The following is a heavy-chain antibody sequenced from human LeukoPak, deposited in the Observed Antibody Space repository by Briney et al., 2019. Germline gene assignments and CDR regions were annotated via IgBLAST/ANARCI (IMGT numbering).Heavy chain of an antibody. CDR1: GFTFSTYV. D-gene: IGHD5-18*01. CDR2: IRYVGINK. J-gene: IGHJ4*02. V-gene: IGHV3-30*02. CDR3: AKVDTGVLRYYYFDY. Sequence: GGSLRLSCAASGFTFSTYVMHWVRQAPGKGLEWVSFIRYVGINKYYADSVKGGYTISRDNSKNTLYLQMHSLRAEDTAVYYGAKVDTGVLRYYYFDYWGQGTLVTVSS.